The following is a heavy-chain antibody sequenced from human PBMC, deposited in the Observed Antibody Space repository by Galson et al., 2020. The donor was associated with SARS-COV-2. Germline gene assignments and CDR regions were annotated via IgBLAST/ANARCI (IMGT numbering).Heavy chain of an antibody. CDR3: ARRYCSSTSCPNWFDP. CDR2: IYHSGST. CDR1: GGSISSSTW. J-gene: IGHJ5*02. V-gene: IGHV4-4*02. D-gene: IGHD2-2*01. Sequence: SETLYLTCVVSGGSISSSTWWRWVSQPPGKGMEWIGEIYHSGSTNYNPSLQSRVTISVDKSKNQFSLKLSSVTAADTAVYYCARRYCSSTSCPNWFDPWGQGTLVTVSS.